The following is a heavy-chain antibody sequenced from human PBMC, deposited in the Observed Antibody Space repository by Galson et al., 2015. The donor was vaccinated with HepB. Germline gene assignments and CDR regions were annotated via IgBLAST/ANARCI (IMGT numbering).Heavy chain of an antibody. V-gene: IGHV1-3*01. J-gene: IGHJ6*03. CDR3: ARDQNSGLPYYYYYMDV. Sequence: SAKVSCKASGYTFTSYAMHWVRQAPGQRLEWMGWINAGNGNTKYSQKFQGRVTITRDTSASTAYMELSSLRSEDTAVYYCARDQNSGLPYYYYYMDVWGKGTTVTVSS. D-gene: IGHD6-19*01. CDR2: INAGNGNT. CDR1: GYTFTSYA.